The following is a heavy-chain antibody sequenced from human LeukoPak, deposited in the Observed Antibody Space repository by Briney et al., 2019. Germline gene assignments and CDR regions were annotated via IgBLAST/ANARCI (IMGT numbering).Heavy chain of an antibody. V-gene: IGHV3-23*01. Sequence: GGSLRLSCAASGFTFSSYGMSWVRQAPGKGLEWVSAISGSGGSTYYADSVKGRFTISRDNAKNSLYLQMNSLRAEDTAVYYCARAYSETYGLGYYYMDVWGKGTTVTISS. CDR2: ISGSGGST. CDR1: GFTFSSYG. D-gene: IGHD1-26*01. J-gene: IGHJ6*03. CDR3: ARAYSETYGLGYYYMDV.